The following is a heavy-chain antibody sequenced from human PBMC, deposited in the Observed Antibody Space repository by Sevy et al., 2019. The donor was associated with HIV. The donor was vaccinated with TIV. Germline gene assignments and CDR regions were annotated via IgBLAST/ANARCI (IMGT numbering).Heavy chain of an antibody. V-gene: IGHV3-64D*06. CDR1: GFTFSSYA. Sequence: GGSLRFSCSASGFTFSSYAMHWVRQAPGKGLEYVSAISSNGGSTYYADSVKGRFTISRDNSKNTLYLQMSSLRAEDTAVYYCVKVVLADCSSTSCYGVVWFDPWGQGTLVTVSS. CDR3: VKVVLADCSSTSCYGVVWFDP. CDR2: ISSNGGST. J-gene: IGHJ5*02. D-gene: IGHD2-2*01.